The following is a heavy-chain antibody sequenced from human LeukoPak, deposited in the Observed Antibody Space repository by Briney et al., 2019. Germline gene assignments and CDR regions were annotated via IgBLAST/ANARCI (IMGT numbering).Heavy chain of an antibody. CDR3: ATDLVAVAGTDAFDI. J-gene: IGHJ3*02. CDR1: RYTFTGYY. Sequence: ASVKVSCRASRYTFTGYYIHWVRQAPGQGLEWMGSINPISGGTDYAQKFQGRVTMTEDTSTDTAYMELSSLRSEDTAVYYCATDLVAVAGTDAFDIWGQGTMVTVSS. V-gene: IGHV1-2*02. CDR2: INPISGGT. D-gene: IGHD6-19*01.